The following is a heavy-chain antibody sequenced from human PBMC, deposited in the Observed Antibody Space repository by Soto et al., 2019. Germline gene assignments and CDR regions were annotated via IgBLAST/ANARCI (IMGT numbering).Heavy chain of an antibody. D-gene: IGHD3-22*01. J-gene: IGHJ4*02. CDR2: IGDNGGNT. CDR3: AKEAGFSSGYYFDF. CDR1: GFTFTGYA. V-gene: IGHV3-23*01. Sequence: EVQLLESGGALVQPGGSLRLSCAASGFTFTGYAMSWVRQAPGKGLEWVSSIGDNGGNTYYADPVKGRFTVSTDNSKNTLYLQMNSLRAEDTAVYYCAKEAGFSSGYYFDFWGQGTLVTVSS.